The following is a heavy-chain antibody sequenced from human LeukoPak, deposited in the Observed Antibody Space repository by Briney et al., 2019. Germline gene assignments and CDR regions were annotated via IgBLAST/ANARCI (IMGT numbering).Heavy chain of an antibody. CDR1: GHTFTSYY. CDR3: ARVNKQQLVGGYFDY. Sequence: GASVKVSCKASGHTFTSYYMHWVRKAPGQGLEWMGIINPSGGSTSYAQKFQGRVTMTRDTSTSTVYMELSSLRSEDTAVYYCARVNKQQLVGGYFDYWGQGTLVTVSS. J-gene: IGHJ4*02. CDR2: INPSGGST. V-gene: IGHV1-46*01. D-gene: IGHD6-13*01.